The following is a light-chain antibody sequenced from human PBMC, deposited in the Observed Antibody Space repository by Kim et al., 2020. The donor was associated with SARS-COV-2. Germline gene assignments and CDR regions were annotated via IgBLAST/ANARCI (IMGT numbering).Light chain of an antibody. CDR1: KLGDKY. J-gene: IGLJ2*01. CDR2: QDS. Sequence: QGQTASITCSGDKLGDKYACWYQQKPGQSPVLVIYQDSKRPSGIPERFSGSNSGNTATLTISGTQAMDEADYYWQAWDSSTADVVFGGGTQLTVL. V-gene: IGLV3-1*01. CDR3: QAWDSSTADVV.